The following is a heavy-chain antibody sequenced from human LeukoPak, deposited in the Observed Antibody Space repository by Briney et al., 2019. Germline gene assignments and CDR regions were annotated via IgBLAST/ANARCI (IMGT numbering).Heavy chain of an antibody. CDR1: GGTFSSYA. V-gene: IGHV1-69*04. J-gene: IGHJ6*02. D-gene: IGHD6-13*01. CDR2: IIPILGIA. Sequence: ASVKVSCKASGGTFSSYAISWVRQAPGQGLEWMGRIIPILGIANYAQKFQGRVTITADKSTSTAYMELSSLRSEDTAVYYCARARTSSSWYSHYGMDVWAQGTTVTVSS. CDR3: ARARTSSSWYSHYGMDV.